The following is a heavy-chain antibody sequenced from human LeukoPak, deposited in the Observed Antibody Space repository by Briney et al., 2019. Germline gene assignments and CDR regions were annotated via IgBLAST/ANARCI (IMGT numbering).Heavy chain of an antibody. D-gene: IGHD3-22*01. CDR1: GGSFSGYY. J-gene: IGHJ4*02. V-gene: IGHV4-34*01. Sequence: SETLSLTCAVYGGSFSGYYWSWIRQPPGKGLEWIGEINHSGSTNYNPSLKSRVTVSVDTSKNQFSLKLSSVTAADTAVYYCARGRAFGYYYDSSGYYPGDYWGQGTLVTVSS. CDR3: ARGRAFGYYYDSSGYYPGDY. CDR2: INHSGST.